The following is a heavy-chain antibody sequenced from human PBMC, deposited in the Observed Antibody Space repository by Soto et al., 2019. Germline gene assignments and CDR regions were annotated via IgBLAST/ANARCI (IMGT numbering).Heavy chain of an antibody. V-gene: IGHV1-24*01. CDR3: ATPSTYDILTGWYNWFDP. CDR2: FDPEDGET. J-gene: IGHJ5*02. D-gene: IGHD3-9*01. Sequence: ASVKVSCTVSGYTLTELSMHWVRQAPGKGLEWMGGFDPEDGETIYAQKFQGRVTMTEDTSTDTAYMELSSLRSEDTAVYYCATPSTYDILTGWYNWFDPWGQGTLVTVSS. CDR1: GYTLTELS.